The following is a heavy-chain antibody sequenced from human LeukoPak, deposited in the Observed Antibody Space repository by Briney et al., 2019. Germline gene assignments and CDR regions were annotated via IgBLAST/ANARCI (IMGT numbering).Heavy chain of an antibody. CDR3: AMGPYYYDSSGYYY. CDR2: ISYDGNNK. V-gene: IGHV3-30-3*01. J-gene: IGHJ4*02. D-gene: IGHD3-22*01. CDR1: GFTFSNYA. Sequence: GGSPRLSCAASGFTFSNYAIHWVRQAPGKGLEWVAVISYDGNNKYYADSVKGRFTISRDNAKNTLYLQMNSLRADDTAVYYCAMGPYYYDSSGYYYWGQGTLVTVSS.